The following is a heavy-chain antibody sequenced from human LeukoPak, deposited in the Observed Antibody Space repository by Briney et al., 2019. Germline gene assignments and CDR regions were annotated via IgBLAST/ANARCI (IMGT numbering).Heavy chain of an antibody. J-gene: IGHJ5*02. V-gene: IGHV1-18*04. CDR2: ISAYNGNT. Sequence: ASVKVSCKASGYTFTSYGISWVRQAPGHGLEWMGWISAYNGNTNYAQKLQGRVTMTTDTSTSTAYMELRSLRSDDTAVYYCARNPLPAASGWFDPWGQGTLVTVSS. D-gene: IGHD2-2*01. CDR1: GYTFTSYG. CDR3: ARNPLPAASGWFDP.